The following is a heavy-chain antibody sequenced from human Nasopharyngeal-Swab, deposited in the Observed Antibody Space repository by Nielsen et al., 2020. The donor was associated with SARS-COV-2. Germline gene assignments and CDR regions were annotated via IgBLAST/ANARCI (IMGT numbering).Heavy chain of an antibody. D-gene: IGHD3-22*01. CDR2: ISGSGGST. CDR3: ARLTANYYDSSGYQNFDY. J-gene: IGHJ4*02. V-gene: IGHV3-23*01. Sequence: VRQVPGKGLEWVSAISGSGGSTYYADSVKGRFTTSRDNSKNTLYLQMNSLRAEDTAVYYCARLTANYYDSSGYQNFDYWGQGTLVTVSS.